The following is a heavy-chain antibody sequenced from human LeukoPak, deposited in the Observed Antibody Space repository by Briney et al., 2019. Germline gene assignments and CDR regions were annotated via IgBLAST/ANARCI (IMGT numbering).Heavy chain of an antibody. CDR2: TYYRSKWYN. V-gene: IGHV6-1*01. Sequence: SQTLSLTCAISGDSVSSNSAAWNWIRQSPSRGLEWLGRTYYRSKWYNDYAVSVKSRITINPDTSKNQFSLQLNSVTPEDTAVYYCARDPLGQWLVDGHYYYGMDVWGQGTTVTVSS. J-gene: IGHJ6*02. CDR1: GDSVSSNSAA. CDR3: ARDPLGQWLVDGHYYYGMDV. D-gene: IGHD6-19*01.